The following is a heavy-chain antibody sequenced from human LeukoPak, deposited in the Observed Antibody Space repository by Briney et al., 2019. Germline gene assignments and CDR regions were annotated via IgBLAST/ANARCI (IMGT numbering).Heavy chain of an antibody. CDR3: ARGSWFGELLPFDY. V-gene: IGHV3-30-3*01. J-gene: IGHJ4*02. CDR2: ISYDGSNE. CDR1: EFTFDSYA. Sequence: GRSLRLSCAASEFTFDSYAMHWVRQAPGKGLEWVAVISYDGSNEYYTDSARGRFSISRDNSKNTLYLQMNSLSAEDTAVYYCARGSWFGELLPFDYWGQGTLVTVSS. D-gene: IGHD3-10*01.